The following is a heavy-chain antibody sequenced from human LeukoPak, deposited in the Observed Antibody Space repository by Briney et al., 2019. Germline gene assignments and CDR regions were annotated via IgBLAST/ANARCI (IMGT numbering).Heavy chain of an antibody. J-gene: IGHJ4*02. CDR3: AKDSGSYYFDY. CDR1: GFTFSSYG. Sequence: PGGSLRLSCAASGFTFSSYGMHWVRQAPGKGLEWVAVISYDGSNKYYADSVKGRFTISRDNSENTLYLQMNSLRAEDTAVYYCAKDSGSYYFDYWGQGTLVTVSS. V-gene: IGHV3-30*18. CDR2: ISYDGSNK. D-gene: IGHD1-26*01.